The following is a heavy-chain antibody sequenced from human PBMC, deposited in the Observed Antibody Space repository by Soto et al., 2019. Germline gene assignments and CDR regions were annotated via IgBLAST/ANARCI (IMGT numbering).Heavy chain of an antibody. V-gene: IGHV3-33*08. CDR2: IWYDGSNK. D-gene: IGHD2-15*01. CDR3: ARADCTGASCYSWPFNYGVDV. CDR1: GFTFNIYD. Sequence: QVQLVESGGGVVQPGGSLRLSCTTSGFTFNIYDMHWVRQAAGKGLEWVAIIWYDGSNKYYADSVKGRFTISRDNSRNTLYLQMNSLRAEDTALYYCARADCTGASCYSWPFNYGVDVWGQGTTVTVSS. J-gene: IGHJ6*02.